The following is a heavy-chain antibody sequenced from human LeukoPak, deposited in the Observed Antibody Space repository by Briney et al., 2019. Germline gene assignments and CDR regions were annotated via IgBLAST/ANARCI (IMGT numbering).Heavy chain of an antibody. Sequence: SQTLSLTCTVSGGSISSGGYYWSWIRQHPGKGLEWIGYTYYSGSTYYNPSLKSRVTISVDTSKNQFSLKLSSVTAADTAVYYCARNMVRGVIPDYWGQGTLVTVSS. J-gene: IGHJ4*02. V-gene: IGHV4-31*03. CDR3: ARNMVRGVIPDY. CDR1: GGSISSGGYY. CDR2: TYYSGST. D-gene: IGHD3-10*01.